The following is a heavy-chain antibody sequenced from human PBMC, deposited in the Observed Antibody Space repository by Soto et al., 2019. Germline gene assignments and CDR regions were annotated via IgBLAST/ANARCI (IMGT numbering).Heavy chain of an antibody. D-gene: IGHD3-3*01. CDR2: IYYSGST. J-gene: IGHJ4*02. CDR1: GGSISSSSYY. CDR3: ARSSGDFWSGGYFDY. V-gene: IGHV4-39*01. Sequence: QLQLQESGPGLVKPSETLSLTCTVSGGSISSSSYYWGWIRQPPGKGLEWIGSIYYSGSTYYNPSLKSRVTISVDTSKNQFSLKLSSVTAADTAVYYCARSSGDFWSGGYFDYWGQGTLVTVSS.